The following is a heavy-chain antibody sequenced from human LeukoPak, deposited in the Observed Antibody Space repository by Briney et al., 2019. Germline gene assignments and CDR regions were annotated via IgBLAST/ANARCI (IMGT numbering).Heavy chain of an antibody. J-gene: IGHJ4*02. CDR2: ISSSSSYI. Sequence: PGGSLRLSCAASGFIFSSYSMNWVRQAPGKGLEWVSSISSSSSYIYYADSVKGRFTISRDNAKNSLYLQMNSLRAEDTAVYYCARAQLIAVAGLYYFDYWGQGTLVTVSS. V-gene: IGHV3-21*01. D-gene: IGHD6-19*01. CDR1: GFIFSSYS. CDR3: ARAQLIAVAGLYYFDY.